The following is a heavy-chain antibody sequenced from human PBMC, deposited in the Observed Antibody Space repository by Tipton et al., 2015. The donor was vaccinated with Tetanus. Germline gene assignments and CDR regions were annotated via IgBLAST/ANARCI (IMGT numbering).Heavy chain of an antibody. J-gene: IGHJ4*02. CDR3: ARLWAAALDY. D-gene: IGHD3-10*01. Sequence: GSLRLSCATSGFPFHSYHMAWVRQAPGRGLEWISYIGDPTKVIQYADSVKGRFTISRDNSKNMLYLQMNDLRADDTAVYYCARLWAAALDYWGQGTLVTVSS. CDR2: IGDPTKVI. CDR1: GFPFHSYH. V-gene: IGHV3-48*01.